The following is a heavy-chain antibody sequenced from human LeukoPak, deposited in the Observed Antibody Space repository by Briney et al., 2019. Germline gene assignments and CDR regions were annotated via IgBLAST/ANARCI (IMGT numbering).Heavy chain of an antibody. Sequence: PGGSLRLSCAASGFTFSSYAMSWVRQAPGKGLEWVSAISGSGGSTYYADSVKGRFTIPRDNSKNTLYLQMNSLRAEDTAVYYCARDRPMYYYDSSGYSSHYYYYGMDVWGQGTTVTVSS. V-gene: IGHV3-23*01. CDR2: ISGSGGST. J-gene: IGHJ6*02. D-gene: IGHD3-22*01. CDR3: ARDRPMYYYDSSGYSSHYYYYGMDV. CDR1: GFTFSSYA.